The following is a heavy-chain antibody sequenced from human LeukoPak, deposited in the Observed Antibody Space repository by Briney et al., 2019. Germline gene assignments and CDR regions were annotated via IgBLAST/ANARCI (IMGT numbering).Heavy chain of an antibody. V-gene: IGHV4-61*02. Sequence: SETLSLTCTVSGGSISSGNYYWSWIRQPAGKRLEWIGRIYTSGSTNYNPSLKSRVTISVDTSKNQFSLKLSSVTAADTAIYYCARGADYDVLTGRSYYFDYWGQGTLVTVSS. D-gene: IGHD3-9*01. CDR3: ARGADYDVLTGRSYYFDY. J-gene: IGHJ4*02. CDR1: GGSISSGNYY. CDR2: IYTSGST.